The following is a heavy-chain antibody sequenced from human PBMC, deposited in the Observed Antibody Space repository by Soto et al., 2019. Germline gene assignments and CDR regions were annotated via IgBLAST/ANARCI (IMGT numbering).Heavy chain of an antibody. CDR1: GFTFSDYW. J-gene: IGHJ5*02. CDR3: AKSNWFDP. Sequence: CAASGFTFSDYWKNWVRQAPGKGLVWVSRIDSDGSSTSYADSVKGRFTISRDNAKNTLYLQMNSLRAEDTAVYYCAKSNWFDPWGQGSLVTVSS. V-gene: IGHV3-74*01. CDR2: IDSDGSST.